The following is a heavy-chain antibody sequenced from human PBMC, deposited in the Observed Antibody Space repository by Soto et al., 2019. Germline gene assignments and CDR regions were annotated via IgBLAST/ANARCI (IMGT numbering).Heavy chain of an antibody. CDR1: GYTFTSYG. D-gene: IGHD2-2*01. Sequence: QVQLVQSGAEVKKPGASVKVSCKASGYTFTSYGISWVRQAPGQGLEWMGWISAYNGNTNYAQKLQGRVTMTTDTSTSTAYMELRSLRSDDTAVYYCATSYCSSTSCSRTWFDPWGQGTLVTVSS. CDR3: ATSYCSSTSCSRTWFDP. CDR2: ISAYNGNT. J-gene: IGHJ5*02. V-gene: IGHV1-18*04.